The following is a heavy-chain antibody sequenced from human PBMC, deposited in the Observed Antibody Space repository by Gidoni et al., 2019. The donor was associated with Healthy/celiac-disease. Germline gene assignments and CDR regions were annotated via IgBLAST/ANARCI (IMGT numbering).Heavy chain of an antibody. D-gene: IGHD3-16*01. CDR3: ARQGGNRYGAGGMDV. CDR1: GYSFTSYW. V-gene: IGHV5-51*01. Sequence: VQLVQSGAEVKKPGESLKIPGKGSGYSFTSYWIGWVRQMTGKGLEWMGIIDPGDSDTRYSPSFQGQVTISADKSISTAYLQWSSLKASATAMYYCARQGGNRYGAGGMDVWGQGTTVTVSS. J-gene: IGHJ6*02. CDR2: IDPGDSDT.